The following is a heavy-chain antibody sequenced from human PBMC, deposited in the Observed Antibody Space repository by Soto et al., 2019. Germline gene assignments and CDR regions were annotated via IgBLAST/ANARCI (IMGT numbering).Heavy chain of an antibody. Sequence: SETLSLTCTVSGGSISSYYWSWIRQPPGKGLEWIGYIYYSGSTNYNPSLKSRVTISVDTSKNQFSLKLSSVTAADTAVYYCARVRFLEWLFAYYGMDVWRQGTTVTVSS. D-gene: IGHD3-3*01. CDR3: ARVRFLEWLFAYYGMDV. V-gene: IGHV4-59*01. CDR2: IYYSGST. J-gene: IGHJ6*02. CDR1: GGSISSYY.